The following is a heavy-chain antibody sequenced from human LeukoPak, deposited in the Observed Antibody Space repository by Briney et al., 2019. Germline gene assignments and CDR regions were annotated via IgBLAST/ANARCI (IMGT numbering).Heavy chain of an antibody. CDR3: AGDAHIWPEKTGYGMDV. V-gene: IGHV3-74*01. D-gene: IGHD1-14*01. J-gene: IGHJ6*02. CDR2: INSDESTT. Sequence: QPGGSLRLSCVASGFTLSGHWMHWVRQAPGKGLVWVSRINSDESTTVYADSVKGRFTISRDNAKNTLYLQMNSLRAEDTAVYYCAGDAHIWPEKTGYGMDVWGQGTTVTVSS. CDR1: GFTLSGHW.